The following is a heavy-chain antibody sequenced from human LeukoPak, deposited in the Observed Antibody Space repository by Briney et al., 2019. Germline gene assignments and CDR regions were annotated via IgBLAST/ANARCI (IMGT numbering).Heavy chain of an antibody. Sequence: AGGSLRLSCAASGFTFSSYAMSWVRQAPGKGLEWVGRIKSKTDGGTTDYAAPVKGRFTISRDDSKNTLYLQMNSLKTEDTAVYYCTTESSSWPDDYYYMDVWGKGTTVTVSS. V-gene: IGHV3-15*01. CDR2: IKSKTDGGTT. CDR3: TTESSSWPDDYYYMDV. J-gene: IGHJ6*03. CDR1: GFTFSSYA. D-gene: IGHD6-13*01.